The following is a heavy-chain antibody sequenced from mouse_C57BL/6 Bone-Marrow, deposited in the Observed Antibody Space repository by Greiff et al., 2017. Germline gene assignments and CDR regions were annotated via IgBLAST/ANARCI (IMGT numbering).Heavy chain of an antibody. V-gene: IGHV5-6*01. CDR1: GFTFSSYG. CDR2: ISSGGSYT. Sequence: EVKLMESGGDLVKPGGSLKLSCAASGFTFSSYGMSWVRQTPDKRLEWVATISSGGSYTYYPDSVKGRFTISRDNAKNTLYLQMSSLKSEDTAMYYCARQYYYGSSYSFDYWGQGTTLTVSS. CDR3: ARQYYYGSSYSFDY. J-gene: IGHJ2*01. D-gene: IGHD1-1*01.